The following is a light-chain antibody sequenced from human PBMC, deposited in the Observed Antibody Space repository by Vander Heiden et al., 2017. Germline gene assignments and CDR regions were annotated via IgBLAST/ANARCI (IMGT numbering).Light chain of an antibody. CDR3: QQYYSTPLT. Sequence: QSALYSSNNKNYLAWYQQKPGQPPKLLIYWASTRESGVPDRFSGSGSGTDFTLTISSLQAEDVAVYYCQQYYSTPLTFGGGTKVEIK. CDR1: QSALYSSNNKNY. V-gene: IGKV4-1*01. CDR2: WAS. J-gene: IGKJ4*01.